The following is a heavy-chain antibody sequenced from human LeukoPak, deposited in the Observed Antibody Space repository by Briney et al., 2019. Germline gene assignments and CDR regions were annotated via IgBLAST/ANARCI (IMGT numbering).Heavy chain of an antibody. CDR3: ARRSSSSNWFDP. CDR2: IIPIFGTA. V-gene: IGHV1-69*05. D-gene: IGHD6-6*01. J-gene: IGHJ5*02. CDR1: GGTFSSYA. Sequence: ASVKVSCKASGGTFSSYAISWVRQAPGQGLEWMEGIIPIFGTANYAQKFQGRVTITTDESTSTAYMELSSLRSEDTAVYYCARRSSSSNWFDPWGQGTLVTVSS.